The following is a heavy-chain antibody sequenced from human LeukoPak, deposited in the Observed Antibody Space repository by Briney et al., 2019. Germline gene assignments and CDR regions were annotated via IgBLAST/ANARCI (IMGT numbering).Heavy chain of an antibody. J-gene: IGHJ4*02. D-gene: IGHD3-3*01. CDR3: AGSDRVDFWSGYFDY. CDR2: INHSGST. CDR1: GGSFSGYY. V-gene: IGHV4-34*01. Sequence: PSETLSLTCAVYGGSFSGYYWSGIRQPPGKGLEWIGEINHSGSTNYNPSLKSRVTISVDTSKNQFSLKLSSVTAADTAVYYCAGSDRVDFWSGYFDYWGQGTLVTVSS.